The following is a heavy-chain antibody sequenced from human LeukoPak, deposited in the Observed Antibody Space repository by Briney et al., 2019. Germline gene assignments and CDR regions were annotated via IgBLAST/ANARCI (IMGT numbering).Heavy chain of an antibody. V-gene: IGHV1-2*02. D-gene: IGHD5-18*01. Sequence: ASVKVSCKASGNTFTGYYMHWVRQAPGQGLEWMGWINPNSGGTNYAQKFQGRVTMTRDTSISTAYMELSRLRSDDTAVYYCGRGGYSYGYYYYYYMDVWGKGTTVTVSS. J-gene: IGHJ6*03. CDR3: GRGGYSYGYYYYYYMDV. CDR1: GNTFTGYY. CDR2: INPNSGGT.